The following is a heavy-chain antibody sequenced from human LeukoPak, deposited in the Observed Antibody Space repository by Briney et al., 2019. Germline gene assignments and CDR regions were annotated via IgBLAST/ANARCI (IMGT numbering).Heavy chain of an antibody. CDR3: ARLVVVAATPGYFDC. Sequence: PGGSLRLSCAASVFTFSDYYMSWVRQAPGKGLEWVSYITSSSYTNYADSVKDRFTISRDNAKNSLYLQMNSLRAEDTAIYYCARLVVVAATPGYFDCWGQGTLVTVSS. J-gene: IGHJ4*02. D-gene: IGHD2-15*01. V-gene: IGHV3-11*06. CDR1: VFTFSDYY. CDR2: ITSSSYT.